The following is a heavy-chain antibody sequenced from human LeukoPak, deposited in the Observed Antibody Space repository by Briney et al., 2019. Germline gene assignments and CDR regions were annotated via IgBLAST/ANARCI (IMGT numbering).Heavy chain of an antibody. Sequence: VASVKISCKVSGYTFTDYYMHWVQQAPGKGLEWMVLVDPEDGETIYAEEFQGRVTITADTSKDTAYMELSSLRSEDTAVYYCATXXRRTSDSVLTPYDAFXIXXQGXXXTVS. J-gene: IGHJ3*02. V-gene: IGHV1-69-2*01. CDR1: GYTFTDYY. CDR2: VDPEDGET. CDR3: ATXXRRTSDSVLTPYDAFXI. D-gene: IGHD4-23*01.